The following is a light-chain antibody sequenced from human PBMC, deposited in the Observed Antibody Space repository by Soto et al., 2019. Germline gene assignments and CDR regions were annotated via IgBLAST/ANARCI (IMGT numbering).Light chain of an antibody. CDR2: DAF. CDR3: QQYASFWT. Sequence: DIQMTQSPSTLSASVGDRVTITCRASHNIHTWLAWYQQKPGKAPNLLISDAFSLESGVPSRFSGSGSGTEFTLTISSLQPDDFATYYCQQYASFWTFGQGTRVEVK. J-gene: IGKJ1*01. CDR1: HNIHTW. V-gene: IGKV1-5*01.